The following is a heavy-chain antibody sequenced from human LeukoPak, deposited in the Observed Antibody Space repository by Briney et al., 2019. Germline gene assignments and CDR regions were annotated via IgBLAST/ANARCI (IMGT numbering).Heavy chain of an antibody. D-gene: IGHD3-10*01. CDR2: ISSSGSTI. V-gene: IGHV3-11*01. Sequence: PGGSLRPSCAASGFTFSDYYMSWIRQAPGKGLEWVSYISSSGSTIYYADSVKGRFTISRDNAKNSLYLQMNSLRAEDTAVYYCAREIQYYYGSGSYGFDYWGQGTLVTVSS. CDR1: GFTFSDYY. J-gene: IGHJ4*02. CDR3: AREIQYYYGSGSYGFDY.